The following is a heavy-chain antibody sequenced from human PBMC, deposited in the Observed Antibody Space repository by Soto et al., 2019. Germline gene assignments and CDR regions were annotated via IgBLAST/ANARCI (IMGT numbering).Heavy chain of an antibody. CDR1: GGSISSSNW. Sequence: QVQLQESGPGLVKPSGTLSLTCAVSGGSISSSNWWSWVRQPPGKGLEWIGEIYHSGSTNYNPSLKSGVTISVTKTKNQSARKMSPVPAANTAVYYWPGAGRGYGSGGTCYPGLHGMDVWGQGTTVTVPS. V-gene: IGHV4-4*02. CDR2: IYHSGST. CDR3: PGAGRGYGSGGTCYPGLHGMDV. J-gene: IGHJ6*02. D-gene: IGHD2-15*01.